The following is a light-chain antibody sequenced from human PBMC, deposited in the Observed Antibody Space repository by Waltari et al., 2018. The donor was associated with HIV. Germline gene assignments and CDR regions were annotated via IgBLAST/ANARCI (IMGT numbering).Light chain of an antibody. CDR2: SNN. CDR1: SSNIGSNT. CDR3: ATWDDSLKGYV. J-gene: IGLJ1*01. Sequence: QSVLTQPPSASGTPGQRVTISCSGSSSNIGSNTVNWYQQLPGTAPKVFIHSNNQRPSGVPDRFSGSKSGTSASLAISGLQSEDEADYYCATWDDSLKGYVFGAGTKVTVL. V-gene: IGLV1-44*01.